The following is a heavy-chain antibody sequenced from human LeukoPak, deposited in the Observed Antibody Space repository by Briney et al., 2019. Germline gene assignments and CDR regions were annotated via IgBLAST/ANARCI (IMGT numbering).Heavy chain of an antibody. J-gene: IGHJ4*02. V-gene: IGHV4-30-2*01. CDR3: ARIMAGWASGGGFDY. CDR1: GGSISSGGYS. D-gene: IGHD3-16*01. CDR2: IYHSGST. Sequence: SETLSLTCAVSGGSISSGGYSWSWIRQPPGKGLEWIGYIYHSGSTYYNPSLKSRVTISVDRSKNQFSLKLSSVTAADTAVYYCARIMAGWASGGGFDYWGQGTLVTVSS.